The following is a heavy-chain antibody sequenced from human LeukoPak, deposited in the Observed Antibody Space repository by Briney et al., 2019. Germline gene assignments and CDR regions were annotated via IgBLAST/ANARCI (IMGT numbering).Heavy chain of an antibody. Sequence: SETLSLTCTASAGSITSSNYYWGCIRQPPGKTLACIGTIYSSESTYYNPSLKSRVTISVDTSKSPFSLRLSSVTAADTAVYYCAKKYSYGSIDSWGQGSLVTVSS. V-gene: IGHV4-39*01. CDR3: AKKYSYGSIDS. CDR1: AGSITSSNYY. J-gene: IGHJ4*02. D-gene: IGHD5-18*01. CDR2: IYSSEST.